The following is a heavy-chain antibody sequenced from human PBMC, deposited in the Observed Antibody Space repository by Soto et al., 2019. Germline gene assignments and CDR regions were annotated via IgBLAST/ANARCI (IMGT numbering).Heavy chain of an antibody. V-gene: IGHV4-31*03. Sequence: SSETLSLTCTVSGGCISSGGYYWSWIRQHPGKGLEWIGYIYYSGSTNYNPSLKSRVTISVDKSKNQFSLKLSSVTAADTAVYYCARDPGYDFWSGYGEPAGLEYYYYGMDVWGQGTTVTVSS. J-gene: IGHJ6*02. CDR2: IYYSGST. CDR3: ARDPGYDFWSGYGEPAGLEYYYYGMDV. D-gene: IGHD3-3*01. CDR1: GGCISSGGYY.